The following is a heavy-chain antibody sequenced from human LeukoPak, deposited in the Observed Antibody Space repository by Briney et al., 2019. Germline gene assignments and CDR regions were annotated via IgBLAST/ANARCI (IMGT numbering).Heavy chain of an antibody. D-gene: IGHD3-10*01. CDR1: GFTFSSYA. Sequence: GGSLRLSCAASGFTFSSYAMSWVRQAPGKGLEWVSAISGSGGSTYYADSVKGRFTISRDNSKNTLYLQMNSLRAEDTAVYYWVREGGVLLWFGELSFDLWGRGTLVTVSS. CDR3: VREGGVLLWFGELSFDL. J-gene: IGHJ2*01. V-gene: IGHV3-23*01. CDR2: ISGSGGST.